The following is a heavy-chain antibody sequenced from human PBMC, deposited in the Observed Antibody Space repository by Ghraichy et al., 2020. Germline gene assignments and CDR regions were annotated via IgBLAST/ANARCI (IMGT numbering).Heavy chain of an antibody. CDR2: IKTNSDGGTI. Sequence: GESLNISCVGSGFTFANAWMDWVRQAPGRGLEWVGRIKTNSDGGTIDYAAPVKGRFTISREDSKNTLYLQMTGLKTEDTGVYYCVSEADDTTYFDFWGRGNLVTVSS. CDR1: GFTFANAW. CDR3: VSEADDTTYFDF. J-gene: IGHJ4*02. D-gene: IGHD1-1*01. V-gene: IGHV3-15*07.